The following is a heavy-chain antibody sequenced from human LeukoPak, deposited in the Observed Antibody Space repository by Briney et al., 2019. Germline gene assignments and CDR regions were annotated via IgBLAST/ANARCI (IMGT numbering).Heavy chain of an antibody. Sequence: GTSLRLSCAASGFTFSSYGMHWVRQAPGKGLEWVAVMWYDGSIKYYGDSVKGRFTISRDNSKNTLYLQMNSLRAEDTAMYYCARDMSSWAMVRGLSNWFDPWGQGTLVTVSS. CDR1: GFTFSSYG. D-gene: IGHD3-10*01. CDR3: ARDMSSWAMVRGLSNWFDP. CDR2: MWYDGSIK. V-gene: IGHV3-33*01. J-gene: IGHJ5*02.